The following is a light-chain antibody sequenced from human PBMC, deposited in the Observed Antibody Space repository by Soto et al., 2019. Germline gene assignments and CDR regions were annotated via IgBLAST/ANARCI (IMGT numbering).Light chain of an antibody. CDR3: QSYDSTLSARDV. CDR1: SSNIGAGYD. J-gene: IGLJ1*01. Sequence: QSVLTQPPSVSGAPGQRVTISCTGSSSNIGAGYDVHWYQQRPGTAPKLLIFGNINRPSGVPDRFSGSKSGTSASLAITGLQPEDEGDYYCQSYDSTLSARDVFGTGTKVTVL. CDR2: GNI. V-gene: IGLV1-40*01.